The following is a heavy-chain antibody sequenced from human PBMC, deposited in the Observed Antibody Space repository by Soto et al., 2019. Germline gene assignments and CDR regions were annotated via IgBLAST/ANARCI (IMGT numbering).Heavy chain of an antibody. CDR2: INAGDGDT. D-gene: IGHD6-13*01. J-gene: IGHJ4*02. Sequence: QVQLVQSGAEVKKPGASVRISCKASGYTITCCAMHWVRQAPGQRPEWMGWINAGDGDTKYSQNFQGRLTIIRDTSASTAYMELSSLRSEDTAVYYCARDGEGKAAAAMFYWGQGTLVTVSS. CDR3: ARDGEGKAAAAMFY. CDR1: GYTITCCA. V-gene: IGHV1-3*01.